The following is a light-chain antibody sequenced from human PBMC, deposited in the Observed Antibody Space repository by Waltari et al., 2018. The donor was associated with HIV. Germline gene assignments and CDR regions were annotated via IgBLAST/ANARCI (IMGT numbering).Light chain of an antibody. CDR1: NIGSKS. Sequence: SYVLTQPPSVSVAPGKTARNTCGGNNIGSKSVHWYQQKPGQAPVLVIYYDSDRASGIPGRFSGSNSGNTATPSISRVEGADEAVYYSQRCDSSSDHVVFGGGTKLTVL. CDR3: QRCDSSSDHVV. V-gene: IGLV3-21*04. J-gene: IGLJ2*01. CDR2: YDS.